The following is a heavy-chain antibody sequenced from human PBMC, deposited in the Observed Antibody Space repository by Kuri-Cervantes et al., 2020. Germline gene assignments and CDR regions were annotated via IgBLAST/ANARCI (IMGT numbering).Heavy chain of an antibody. V-gene: IGHV4-39*07. CDR2: INHSGST. J-gene: IGHJ5*02. CDR1: GGSISSGDYY. CDR3: ARGPSYPCFDP. Sequence: GSLRLSCTVSGGSISSGDYYWSWIRQPPGKGLEWIGEINHSGSTNYNPSLKSRVTISIDTSKNQFSLKLSTVTAADTAVYYCARGPSYPCFDPWGQGTLVTVSS.